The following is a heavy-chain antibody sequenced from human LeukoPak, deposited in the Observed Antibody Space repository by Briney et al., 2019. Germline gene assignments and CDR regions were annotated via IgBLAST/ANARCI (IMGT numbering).Heavy chain of an antibody. Sequence: ASVKVSCKASGYTFTDYYMHWVRQAPGQGLEWMGWINPNSGDTDYAQKFQGRVTMTRDTSISTAYMELSRLRSDDTAVYYCARDGYSGSYEIWGYWGQGTLVTVSS. D-gene: IGHD1-26*01. V-gene: IGHV1-2*02. CDR1: GYTFTDYY. CDR2: INPNSGDT. CDR3: ARDGYSGSYEIWGY. J-gene: IGHJ4*02.